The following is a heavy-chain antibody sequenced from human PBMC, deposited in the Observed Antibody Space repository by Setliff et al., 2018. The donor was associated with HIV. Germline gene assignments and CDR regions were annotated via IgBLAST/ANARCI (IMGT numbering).Heavy chain of an antibody. D-gene: IGHD3-10*01. V-gene: IGHV3-33*03. CDR1: GFTFSNYG. CDR2: IWHDGSNE. J-gene: IGHJ4*01. CDR3: TTPRISGSSGWYFDY. Sequence: AGGSLRLSCAASGFTFSNYGMHWVRQAPGKGLEWVAVIWHDGSNEFHADSVKGRFTISKDTARNTLYLQMNTVTAEDTAVYYCTTPRISGSSGWYFDYWGHGTLVTVPQ.